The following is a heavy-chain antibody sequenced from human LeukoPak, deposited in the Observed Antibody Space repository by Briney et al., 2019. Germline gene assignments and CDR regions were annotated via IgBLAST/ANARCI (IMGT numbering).Heavy chain of an antibody. Sequence: SETLSLTCTVSGGSISSYYWSWIRQPPGKGLEWIGYIYYSGSTNYNPSLKSRVTISVDTSKNQFSLKLSSVTAADTAVYYCARLAEIGWFSVYWYFDLWGRGTLITVSS. CDR3: ARLAEIGWFSVYWYFDL. CDR2: IYYSGST. V-gene: IGHV4-59*08. CDR1: GGSISSYY. D-gene: IGHD3-10*01. J-gene: IGHJ2*01.